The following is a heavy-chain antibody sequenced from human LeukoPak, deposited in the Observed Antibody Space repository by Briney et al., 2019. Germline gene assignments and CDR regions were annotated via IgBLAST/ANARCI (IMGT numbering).Heavy chain of an antibody. D-gene: IGHD2-15*01. V-gene: IGHV4-59*01. CDR2: IYYSGNA. CDR3: ARGVLTATVPFDN. CDR1: GGSISSYY. J-gene: IGHJ4*02. Sequence: SETLSLTCSVSGGSISSYYWNWIRQPPGKGLEWIGYIYYSGNANYNPSLKSRVTISVDTSKNQFSLELSSVTAADTAPYYCARGVLTATVPFDNWGQGILVTVSS.